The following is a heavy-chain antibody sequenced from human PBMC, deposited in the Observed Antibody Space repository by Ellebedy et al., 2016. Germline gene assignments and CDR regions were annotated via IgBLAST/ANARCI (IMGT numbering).Heavy chain of an antibody. CDR3: AKDGSTTGYYYYYYMDV. J-gene: IGHJ6*03. D-gene: IGHD4-17*01. Sequence: GGSLRLSCAASGVTFDDYTMHWVRQAPGKGLEWVSLISWDGGSTYYADSVKGRFTISRDNSKNSLYLQMNSLRTEDTALYYCAKDGSTTGYYYYYYMDVWGKGTTVTVSS. CDR1: GVTFDDYT. CDR2: ISWDGGST. V-gene: IGHV3-43*01.